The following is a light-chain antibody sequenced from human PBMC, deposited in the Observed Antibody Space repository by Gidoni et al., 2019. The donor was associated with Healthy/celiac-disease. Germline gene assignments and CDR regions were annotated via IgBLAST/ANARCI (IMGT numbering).Light chain of an antibody. J-gene: IGKJ2*01. CDR1: QSVSSN. CDR3: QQYNNWPYT. CDR2: GAS. Sequence: DIVMTQSPATLSVSPGERATLTCRASQSVSSNLAWYQQKPGQAPRLLIYGASTRATGIPARFSGSGSGIELTITISRLQSEDFAVYYCQQYNNWPYTFXXXTKLEIK. V-gene: IGKV3-15*01.